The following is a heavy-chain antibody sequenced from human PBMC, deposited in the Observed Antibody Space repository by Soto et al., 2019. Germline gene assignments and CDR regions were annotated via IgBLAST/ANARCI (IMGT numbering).Heavy chain of an antibody. Sequence: QVQLQQWGAGLLKPSETLSLTCAIYGGSFSGYYWSWIRQPPGKGLEWIGEINHSGSTNYNPSLKSRVVMSVDTSKNQFSLKLSSVTAADMAVYYCAAAVARGWFDPWGQGTLVTVSS. D-gene: IGHD6-19*01. J-gene: IGHJ5*02. CDR1: GGSFSGYY. CDR2: INHSGST. CDR3: AAAVARGWFDP. V-gene: IGHV4-34*02.